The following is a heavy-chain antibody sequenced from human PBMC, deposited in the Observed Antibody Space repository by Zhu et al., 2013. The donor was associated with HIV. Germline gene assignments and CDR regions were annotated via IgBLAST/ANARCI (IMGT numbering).Heavy chain of an antibody. V-gene: IGHV1-2*02. J-gene: IGHJ6*03. CDR1: AYIFTGNY. Sequence: QLVQSGTEVKKPGASVKVSCRASAYIFTGNYIHWVRQAPGQGLEWIAWINPNSGGTNYAQRFQGRVTVTRDTSITTSHMELTGLKPDDTAVYYCARDPXTRYYTDVWGKRATVIVSS. CDR3: ARDPXTRYYTDV. CDR2: INPNSGGT.